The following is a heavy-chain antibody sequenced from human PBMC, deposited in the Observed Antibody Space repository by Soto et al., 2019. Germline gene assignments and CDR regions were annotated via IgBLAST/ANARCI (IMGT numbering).Heavy chain of an antibody. CDR3: AHRQTGGCSGGSCYSWFDP. CDR1: GFSLSTSGVG. D-gene: IGHD2-15*01. Sequence: QITLKESGPTLVKPTQTLTLTCTFSGFSLSTSGVGVGWIRQPPGKALEWLALIYWDDGKRYSPSLKSRLTSTQDTSKNHVVLTMTNMDPVDTATYYCAHRQTGGCSGGSCYSWFDPWGQRTLVTVSS. V-gene: IGHV2-5*02. CDR2: IYWDDGK. J-gene: IGHJ5*02.